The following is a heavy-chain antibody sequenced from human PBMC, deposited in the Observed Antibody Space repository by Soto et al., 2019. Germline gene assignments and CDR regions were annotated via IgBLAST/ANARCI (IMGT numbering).Heavy chain of an antibody. J-gene: IGHJ5*02. V-gene: IGHV1-69*13. CDR2: IIPIFGTA. CDR1: GGTFSSYA. CDR3: ARGPDYYDSSGYNPQYNWYVP. Sequence: SVKVSCKASGGTFSSYAISWVRQAPGQGLEWMGGIIPIFGTANYAQKFQGRVTITADESTSTAYMELSSLRSEDTAVWYCARGPDYYDSSGYNPQYNWYVPWGHGTLVSVSS. D-gene: IGHD3-22*01.